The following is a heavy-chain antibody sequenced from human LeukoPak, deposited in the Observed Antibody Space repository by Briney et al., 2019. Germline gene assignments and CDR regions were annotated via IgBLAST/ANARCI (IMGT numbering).Heavy chain of an antibody. CDR2: ISSSAGSR. D-gene: IGHD3-16*01. J-gene: IGHJ4*02. Sequence: GSLRLSCAASGFTFSSSEMNWVRQAPGKGLEWVSYISSSAGSRYYADSVKGRFTISRDNAKNSLYLQMNSLRAEDTAVYYCATGGTYWGQGTLVTVSS. CDR3: ATGGTY. CDR1: GFTFSSSE. V-gene: IGHV3-48*03.